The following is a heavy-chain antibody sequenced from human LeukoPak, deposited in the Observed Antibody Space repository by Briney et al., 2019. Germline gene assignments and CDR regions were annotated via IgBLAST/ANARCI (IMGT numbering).Heavy chain of an antibody. CDR1: GFSFLNAW. CDR3: TTFYHEYSPY. D-gene: IGHD2/OR15-2a*01. CDR2: IKSNADGGTP. Sequence: GGSLRLSCAASGFSFLNAWMIWVRQAPGKGLEWVGRIKSNADGGTPDYAAPARGRFTISRDDSKNTLYLQMNSLKTEDTAVYYCTTFYHEYSPYWGRGTLVTVSS. J-gene: IGHJ4*02. V-gene: IGHV3-15*01.